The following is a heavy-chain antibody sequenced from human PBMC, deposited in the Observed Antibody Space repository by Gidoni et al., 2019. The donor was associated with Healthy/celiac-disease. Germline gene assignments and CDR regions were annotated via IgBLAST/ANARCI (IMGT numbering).Heavy chain of an antibody. Sequence: EVQLVESGGGLVQPGGSLRLSCAASGFTFSSYAMSWVRPAPGEGLEWVSAISGSGGSTYYADSVKGRFTISRDNSKNTLYLQMNSLRAEDTAVYYCAKDRRPPYSSSWYEDFKGIHYYYGMDVWGQGTTVTVSS. CDR2: ISGSGGST. CDR3: AKDRRPPYSSSWYEDFKGIHYYYGMDV. D-gene: IGHD6-13*01. CDR1: GFTFSSYA. V-gene: IGHV3-23*04. J-gene: IGHJ6*02.